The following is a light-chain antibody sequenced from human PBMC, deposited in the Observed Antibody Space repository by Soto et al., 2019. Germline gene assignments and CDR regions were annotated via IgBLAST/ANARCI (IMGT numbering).Light chain of an antibody. V-gene: IGKV1-5*03. J-gene: IGKJ1*01. CDR3: QEYNSYRRT. Sequence: DIQMTQSPSTLSASVGDRVTITCRASQSISSWLAWYQQKPGKAPKLLIYKASSLESGVPSRFSGSGSGTECTLHGSNLAPDDFAAYYGQEYNSYRRTFGQGTKVENK. CDR1: QSISSW. CDR2: KAS.